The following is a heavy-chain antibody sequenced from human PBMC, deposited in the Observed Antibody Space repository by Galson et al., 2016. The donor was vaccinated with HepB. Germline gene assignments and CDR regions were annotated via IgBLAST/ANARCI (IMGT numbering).Heavy chain of an antibody. Sequence: SETLSLTCAVSGGSISSSNWWSWVRQPPGKGLEWIGEIYHSGSTNYNPSLKSRVTISVDKSKNQFSLKLSSVTAADTAVYYCARGRRTQQQLVILDYWGQGTLVTVSS. CDR2: IYHSGST. D-gene: IGHD6-13*01. J-gene: IGHJ4*02. CDR1: GGSISSSNW. V-gene: IGHV4-4*02. CDR3: ARGRRTQQQLVILDY.